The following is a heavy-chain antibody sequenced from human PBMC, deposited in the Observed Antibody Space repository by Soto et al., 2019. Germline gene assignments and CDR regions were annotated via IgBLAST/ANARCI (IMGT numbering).Heavy chain of an antibody. Sequence: PTPSPTCSISRGRVSTHNAAWELIRGSPSRGLEWLGRTYYRSKWYNDYAVSMKSRIIITPDTSKNQFSLQLNSVTPEDTAVYYCARELGFNTPIDYWGQGTLVTVSS. CDR1: RGRVSTHNAA. CDR3: ARELGFNTPIDY. CDR2: TYYRSKWYN. D-gene: IGHD2-2*03. V-gene: IGHV6-1*01. J-gene: IGHJ4*02.